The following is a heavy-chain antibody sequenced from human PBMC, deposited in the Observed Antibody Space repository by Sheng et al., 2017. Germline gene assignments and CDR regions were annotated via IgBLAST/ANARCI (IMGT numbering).Heavy chain of an antibody. J-gene: IGHJ4*02. Sequence: QLHLQESGPALVKPSGTLSLTCTVSGASLIDTNSFWAGSASPQGRDWNGLALSILEATPTTTPVPQQPDHHVMDTSRNQFSLTLNSVTAADTAVYYCARVVRVGANDYWGPGEPWSPSPQ. CDR3: ARVVRVGANDY. CDR2: SILEATP. D-gene: IGHD1-26*01. V-gene: IGHV4-39*01. CDR1: GASLIDTNSF.